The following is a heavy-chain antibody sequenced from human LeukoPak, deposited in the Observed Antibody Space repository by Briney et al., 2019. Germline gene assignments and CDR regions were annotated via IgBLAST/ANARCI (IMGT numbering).Heavy chain of an antibody. V-gene: IGHV4-59*01. CDR3: ARGILRFPHAFDI. D-gene: IGHD3-3*01. Sequence: SETLSLTCTVSGGSISSYYWSWIRQPPGKGLEWIGYIYYGGSTNYNPSLKSRVTISVDTSKNQFSLKLSSVTAADTAVYYCARGILRFPHAFDIWGQGTMVTVSS. CDR2: IYYGGST. CDR1: GGSISSYY. J-gene: IGHJ3*02.